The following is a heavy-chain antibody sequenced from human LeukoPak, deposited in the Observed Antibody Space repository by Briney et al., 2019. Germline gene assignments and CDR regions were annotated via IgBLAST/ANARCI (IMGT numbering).Heavy chain of an antibody. D-gene: IGHD6-13*01. J-gene: IGHJ4*02. V-gene: IGHV3-23*01. CDR3: AIMYSTNY. CDR2: ISNSGGFT. CDR1: GFTFSSYA. Sequence: GSLRLSCAASGFTFSSYAMTWVRQAPGKGLEWVSGISNSGGFTYYADSVKGRLTISRDNSKNTLYLQMNSLRAEDTALYYCAIMYSTNYWGQGTLVTVSS.